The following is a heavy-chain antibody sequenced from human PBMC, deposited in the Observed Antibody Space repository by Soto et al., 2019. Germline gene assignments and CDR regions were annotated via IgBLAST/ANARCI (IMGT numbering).Heavy chain of an antibody. CDR3: ARASGYSYGYDDFFDN. CDR2: FHFSGST. Sequence: PSETLSLTCTVSGGSINGYYWTWLRQSPTNGLEWIGYFHFSGSTKYNPSLESRLTISADTSKNQISLTLSSVTAADTAVYYCARASGYSYGYDDFFDNWGQGTLVTVS. V-gene: IGHV4-59*01. D-gene: IGHD5-18*01. J-gene: IGHJ4*01. CDR1: GGSINGYY.